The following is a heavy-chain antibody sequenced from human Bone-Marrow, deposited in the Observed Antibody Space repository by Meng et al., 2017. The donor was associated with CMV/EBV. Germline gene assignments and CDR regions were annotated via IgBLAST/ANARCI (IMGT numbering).Heavy chain of an antibody. CDR3: ARDLSFRDDILTGFVMPDL. Sequence: ASVQDSFKASEYTLTSYGINWLRQAPGQGLEWMGWISAYNGNTNYAQKLQGRVTMNTDISMSTDYLELRNLRSDDTDVYYCARDLSFRDDILTGFVMPDLWGQGTLVTVSS. CDR2: ISAYNGNT. CDR1: EYTLTSYG. D-gene: IGHD3-9*01. V-gene: IGHV1-18*01. J-gene: IGHJ5*02.